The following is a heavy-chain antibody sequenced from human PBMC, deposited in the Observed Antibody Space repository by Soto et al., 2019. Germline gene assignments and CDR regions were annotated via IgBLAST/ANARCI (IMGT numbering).Heavy chain of an antibody. V-gene: IGHV1-2*02. Sequence: GASVKVSCKASGYTFTGYYIHWVRQAPGQGLEWMGWINTNSGGTNYAQKFQGRVTMTGDTSISTAYMELSRLTSDDTAVYYCARTQTNDYWGQGTLVTVSS. J-gene: IGHJ4*02. CDR3: ARTQTNDY. CDR1: GYTFTGYY. CDR2: INTNSGGT.